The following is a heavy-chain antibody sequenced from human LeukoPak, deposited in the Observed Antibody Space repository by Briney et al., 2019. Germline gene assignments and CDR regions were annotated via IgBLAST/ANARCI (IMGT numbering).Heavy chain of an antibody. Sequence: PWASVKVSCKASGYTFTGYYMHWVRQAPGQGLEWMGRINPNSGGTNYAQKFQGRVTMTRDTSISTAYMELSRLRADDTAVYYCARVLGNEDWFDAWGQGTLVTVSS. V-gene: IGHV1-2*06. D-gene: IGHD3-16*01. CDR3: ARVLGNEDWFDA. CDR2: INPNSGGT. J-gene: IGHJ5*02. CDR1: GYTFTGYY.